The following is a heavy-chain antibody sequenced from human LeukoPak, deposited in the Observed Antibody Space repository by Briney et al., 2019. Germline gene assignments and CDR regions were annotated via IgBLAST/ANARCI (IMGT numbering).Heavy chain of an antibody. D-gene: IGHD5-18*01. CDR2: ISGSGGST. V-gene: IGHV3-23*01. CDR1: GFTFSSYA. Sequence: GGSLRLSCAASGFTFSSYAMSWVRQAPGKGLEWVSAISGSGGSTYYADSVKGRFAISRDNSKNTLYLQMNSLRAEDTAVYYCAKDSVPWMDTANYWGQGTLVTVSS. CDR3: AKDSVPWMDTANY. J-gene: IGHJ4*02.